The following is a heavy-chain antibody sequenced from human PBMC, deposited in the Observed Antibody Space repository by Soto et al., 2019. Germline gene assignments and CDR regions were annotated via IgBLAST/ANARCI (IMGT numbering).Heavy chain of an antibody. V-gene: IGHV1-18*01. CDR1: GYTFTSYG. CDR2: ISAYNGNT. D-gene: IGHD6-6*01. CDR3: AREGASIAARRYYYYGMDV. Sequence: ASVKVSCKASGYTFTSYGISWVRQAPGQGLEWMGWISAYNGNTNYAQKLQGRVTMTTDTSTSTAYMELRSLRSDDTAVYYCAREGASIAARRYYYYGMDVWGQGTTVTVSS. J-gene: IGHJ6*02.